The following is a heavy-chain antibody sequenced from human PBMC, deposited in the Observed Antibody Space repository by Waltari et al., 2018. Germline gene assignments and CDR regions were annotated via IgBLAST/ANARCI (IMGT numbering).Heavy chain of an antibody. CDR1: GYTFTSSD. Sequence: QVQLVQSGAEVKKPGASVKVSCQASGYTFTSSDLNWVRPAPGQGREWMGWMNPNSGNTGYAQKFQGRVTMTRNTSISTAYMELSSLRSEDTAVYYCARGARRQLVPERYWGQGTLVTVSS. J-gene: IGHJ4*02. V-gene: IGHV1-8*01. CDR3: ARGARRQLVPERY. CDR2: MNPNSGNT. D-gene: IGHD6-6*01.